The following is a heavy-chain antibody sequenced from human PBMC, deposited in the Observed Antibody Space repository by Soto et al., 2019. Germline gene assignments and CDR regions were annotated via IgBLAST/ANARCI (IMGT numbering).Heavy chain of an antibody. V-gene: IGHV3-33*01. J-gene: IGHJ6*02. Sequence: QVQLVESGGGVVQPGRSLRLSCAASGFTFSSYGMHWVRQAPGKGLEWVAVIWYDGSNKYYADSVKGRFTISRDNSKNTLYLQMNSLRAEDTAVYYCARVLIAAAVGGGMDVWGQGTTVTVSS. CDR1: GFTFSSYG. D-gene: IGHD6-13*01. CDR3: ARVLIAAAVGGGMDV. CDR2: IWYDGSNK.